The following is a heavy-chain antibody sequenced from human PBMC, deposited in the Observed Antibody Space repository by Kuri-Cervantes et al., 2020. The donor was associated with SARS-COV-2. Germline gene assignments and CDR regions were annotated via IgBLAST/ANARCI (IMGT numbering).Heavy chain of an antibody. J-gene: IGHJ4*02. Sequence: SGPTLVKPTQTLTLTCTFSGFSLSTSGVGVGWIRQPPGKALEWLALIYWDDDKRYSPSLKSRLTITKDNSKNQVVLTMTNMDPVDTATYYCAHSPGSRYCSSTSCYGFDYWGQGTLVTVSS. CDR1: GFSLSTSGVG. CDR3: AHSPGSRYCSSTSCYGFDY. V-gene: IGHV2-5*02. CDR2: IYWDDDK. D-gene: IGHD2-2*01.